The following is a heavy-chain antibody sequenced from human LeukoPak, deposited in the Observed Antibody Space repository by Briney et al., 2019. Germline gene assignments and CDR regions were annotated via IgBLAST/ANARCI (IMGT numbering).Heavy chain of an antibody. CDR2: ISGSGGST. CDR1: GFTVSSNY. CDR3: ATGSVVPAAIREVY. D-gene: IGHD2-2*02. Sequence: PGGSLRLSCAASGFTVSSNYMSWVRQAPGKGLEWVSAISGSGGSTYYADSVKGRFTISRDNSKNTLYLQMNSLRAEDTAVYYCATGSVVPAAIREVYWGQGTLVTVSS. V-gene: IGHV3-23*01. J-gene: IGHJ4*02.